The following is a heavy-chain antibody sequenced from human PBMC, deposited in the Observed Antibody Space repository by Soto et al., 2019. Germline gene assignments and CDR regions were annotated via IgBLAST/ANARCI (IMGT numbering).Heavy chain of an antibody. V-gene: IGHV1-18*01. Sequence: GASVKVSCKASGGTFSSYAISWVRQAPGQGLEWMGIMSPSGSTSYAQKFQGRVTMTTDTSTSTAYMELRSLRSDDTAVYYCARDRGSYALDYWGQGTLVTVSS. D-gene: IGHD1-26*01. CDR2: MSPSGST. J-gene: IGHJ4*02. CDR1: GGTFSSYA. CDR3: ARDRGSYALDY.